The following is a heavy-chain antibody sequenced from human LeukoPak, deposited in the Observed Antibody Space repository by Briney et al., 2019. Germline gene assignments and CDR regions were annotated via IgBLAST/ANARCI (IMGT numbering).Heavy chain of an antibody. D-gene: IGHD2-2*01. CDR3: ARSSSRGVSGAAAFDY. J-gene: IGHJ4*02. CDR1: GFTFSSNW. V-gene: IGHV3-7*01. CDR2: IKRDGSEK. Sequence: GGSLRLSCAASGFTFSSNWMSWVRQAPGKGLEWVANIKRDGSEKYYVDSVKGRFTISRDNAKNSLYLQMNSLRAEDTAVYYCARSSSRGVSGAAAFDYWGRGTLVTVSS.